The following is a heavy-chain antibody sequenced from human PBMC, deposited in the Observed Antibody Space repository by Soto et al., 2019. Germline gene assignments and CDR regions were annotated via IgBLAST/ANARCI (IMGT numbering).Heavy chain of an antibody. Sequence: PWWSLRLSCSAAVFDCEDYAMHWFRQVPGKGLEWVSLTNSDGTDSYYMDSVRGRFTISRDNAKSTLYLQMDRLRPEDTALYFCAKSLYYYDSSPLDHWGQGTLVTVSS. CDR1: VFDCEDYA. J-gene: IGHJ4*02. CDR2: TNSDGTDS. CDR3: AKSLYYYDSSPLDH. D-gene: IGHD3-22*01. V-gene: IGHV3-43D*04.